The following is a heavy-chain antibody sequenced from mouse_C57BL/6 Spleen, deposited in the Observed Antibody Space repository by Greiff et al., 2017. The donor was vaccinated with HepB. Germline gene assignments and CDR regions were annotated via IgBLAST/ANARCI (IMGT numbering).Heavy chain of an antibody. D-gene: IGHD1-1*02. J-gene: IGHJ4*01. V-gene: IGHV1-82*01. CDR1: GYAFSSSW. CDR2: IYPGDGDT. CDR3: ARYGPPMDY. Sequence: VQLQQSGPELVKPGASVKISCKASGYAFSSSWMNWVKQRPGKGLEWIGRIYPGDGDTNYNGKFKGKATLTADKSSSTAYMQLSSLTSEDSAVYFCARYGPPMDYWGQGTSVTVSS.